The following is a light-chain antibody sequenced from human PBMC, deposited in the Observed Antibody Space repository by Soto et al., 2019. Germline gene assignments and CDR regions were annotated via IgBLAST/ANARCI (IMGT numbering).Light chain of an antibody. Sequence: DIQMTQSPSSLSASVGDRVTITCRASQGISNYLAWYQQKPGKVPKLLIYAASTLQSGVPSRFSGSGSGTDFTLTISSLRTEDVATYYCHKYNSAPWTFGQGTKVEIK. CDR3: HKYNSAPWT. J-gene: IGKJ1*01. V-gene: IGKV1-27*01. CDR1: QGISNY. CDR2: AAS.